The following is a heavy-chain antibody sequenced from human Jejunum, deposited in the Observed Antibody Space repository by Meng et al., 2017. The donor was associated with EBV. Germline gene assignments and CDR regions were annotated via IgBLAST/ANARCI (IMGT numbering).Heavy chain of an antibody. Sequence: QVQLVQSGAEVTKAGASVKFSCKAAGYAFMSYFIHWVRQAPGQGLEWLGIINPIDGDTNYPQKFQGRITVTRDTSTSTVYMELSGLRSEDTAVYYCARERSGGNFDYWGQGILVTVSS. CDR2: INPIDGDT. V-gene: IGHV1-46*01. CDR1: GYAFMSYF. CDR3: ARERSGGNFDY. D-gene: IGHD2-15*01. J-gene: IGHJ4*02.